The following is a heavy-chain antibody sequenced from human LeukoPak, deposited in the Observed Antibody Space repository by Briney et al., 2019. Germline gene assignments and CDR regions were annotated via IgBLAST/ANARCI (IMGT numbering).Heavy chain of an antibody. Sequence: PGGSLRLSCAASGFTFSSYLMHWVRQAPGKGLEWVAVISYDGSNKYYADSVKGRFTISRDNSKNTLYLQMNSLRAEDTAVYYCARDGELPADYWGQGTLVTVSS. CDR3: ARDGELPADY. J-gene: IGHJ4*02. CDR2: ISYDGSNK. D-gene: IGHD1-26*01. V-gene: IGHV3-30*03. CDR1: GFTFSSYL.